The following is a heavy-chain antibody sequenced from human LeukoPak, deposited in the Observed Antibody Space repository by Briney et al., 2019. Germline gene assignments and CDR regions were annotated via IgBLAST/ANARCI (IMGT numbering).Heavy chain of an antibody. CDR1: GYTFTSYD. V-gene: IGHV1-8*01. CDR3: ARGAWSPVTTPDY. D-gene: IGHD4-17*01. CDR2: MNPNSGNA. Sequence: ASVKVSCKASGYTFTSYDINWVGQATGQGREWMGWMNPNSGNAGYAQKFQGRVSLTRNTSISTAYMELSSLRSEDTAVYYCARGAWSPVTTPDYWGQGTLVTVSS. J-gene: IGHJ4*02.